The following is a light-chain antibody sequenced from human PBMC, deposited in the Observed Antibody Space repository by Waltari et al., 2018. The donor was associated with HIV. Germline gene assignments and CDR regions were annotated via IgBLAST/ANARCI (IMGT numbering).Light chain of an antibody. V-gene: IGLV2-14*01. CDR1: SSDIGAYNF. Sequence: QSALTQPASVSGSPGQSITISCTGTSSDIGAYNFVSWYQQHPGKAPKLIIFEVNNRPSGVSNRFSGLQAEDEADYYCSSSTLRLTLLFGGGTQLTVL. CDR3: SSSTLRLTLL. CDR2: EVN. J-gene: IGLJ2*01.